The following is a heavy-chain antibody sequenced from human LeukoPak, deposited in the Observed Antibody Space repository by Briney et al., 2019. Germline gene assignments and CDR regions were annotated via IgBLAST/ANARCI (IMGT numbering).Heavy chain of an antibody. J-gene: IGHJ5*02. CDR2: INHSGST. D-gene: IGHD5-18*01. CDR3: ARGRTWIQLWFGNWFDP. Sequence: SETLSLTCAVCGGSFSGYYWSWIRQPPGKGLEWIGEINHSGSTNYNPSLKSRVTISVDTSKNQFSLKLSSVTAADTAVYYCARGRTWIQLWFGNWFDPWGQGTLVTVSS. CDR1: GGSFSGYY. V-gene: IGHV4-34*01.